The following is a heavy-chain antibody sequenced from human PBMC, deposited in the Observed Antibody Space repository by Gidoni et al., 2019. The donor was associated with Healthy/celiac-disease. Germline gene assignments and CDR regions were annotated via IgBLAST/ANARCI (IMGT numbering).Heavy chain of an antibody. CDR2: ISYDGSNK. J-gene: IGHJ4*02. D-gene: IGHD3-10*01. CDR3: ARDLRGVDDY. Sequence: QVQLVESGGGVVQPGRSLRLACAASGFTFSSYAMHWVRQAPGKGLEWVAVISYDGSNKYYADSVKGRFTISRDNSKNPLYLQMNSLRAEDTAVYYCARDLRGVDDYWGQGTLVTVSS. V-gene: IGHV3-30-3*01. CDR1: GFTFSSYA.